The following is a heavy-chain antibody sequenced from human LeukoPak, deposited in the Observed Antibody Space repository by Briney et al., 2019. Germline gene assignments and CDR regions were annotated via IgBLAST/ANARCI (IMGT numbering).Heavy chain of an antibody. CDR3: ASNYDILLDY. CDR2: IIPIFGTA. Sequence: GASVKASCKASGGTFSSYAISWVRQAPGQGLEWMGGIIPIFGTANYAQKFQGRVTITADESTSTAYMELSSLRSEDTAVYYCASNYDILLDYWGQGTLVTVSS. D-gene: IGHD3-9*01. V-gene: IGHV1-69*13. CDR1: GGTFSSYA. J-gene: IGHJ4*02.